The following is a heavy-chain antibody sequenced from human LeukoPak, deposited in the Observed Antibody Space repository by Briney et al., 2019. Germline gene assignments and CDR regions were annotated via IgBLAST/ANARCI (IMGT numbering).Heavy chain of an antibody. D-gene: IGHD4-23*01. CDR1: GFTFSSYA. CDR3: ARDSRTTVVTLDY. Sequence: GGSLRLSCAASGFTFSSYAMSWVRQAPGKGLEWVSAISGSGGSTYYADSVKGRFTISRDNSENTLYLQVNSLRAEDTALYYCARDSRTTVVTLDYWGQGTLVTVSS. CDR2: ISGSGGST. V-gene: IGHV3-23*01. J-gene: IGHJ4*02.